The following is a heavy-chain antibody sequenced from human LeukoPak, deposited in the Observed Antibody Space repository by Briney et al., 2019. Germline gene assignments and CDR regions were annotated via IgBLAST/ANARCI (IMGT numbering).Heavy chain of an antibody. V-gene: IGHV3-43D*03. Sequence: GGSLRLSCAASGFTFDDYAMHWVRQAPGKGLEWVSLISWDGGSTYYADSVKGRFTISRDNAKNSLYLQMNSLRAEDTAVYCCARDRPLGRSDYYGMDVWGQGTTVTVSS. D-gene: IGHD2-15*01. CDR3: ARDRPLGRSDYYGMDV. CDR2: ISWDGGST. J-gene: IGHJ6*02. CDR1: GFTFDDYA.